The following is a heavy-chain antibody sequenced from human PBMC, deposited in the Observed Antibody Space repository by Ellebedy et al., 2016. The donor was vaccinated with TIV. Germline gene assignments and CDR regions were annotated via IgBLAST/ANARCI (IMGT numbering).Heavy chain of an antibody. D-gene: IGHD3-10*01. V-gene: IGHV4-59*12. CDR3: ARDRVYGSGSPY. Sequence: MPSETLSLTCTVSGGSISSYYWSWIRQPPGKGLEWIGYIYYSGSTYYNPSLKSRVTISVDTSKNQFSLKLSSVTAADTAVYYCARDRVYGSGSPYWGQGTLVTVSS. CDR1: GGSISSYY. CDR2: IYYSGST. J-gene: IGHJ4*02.